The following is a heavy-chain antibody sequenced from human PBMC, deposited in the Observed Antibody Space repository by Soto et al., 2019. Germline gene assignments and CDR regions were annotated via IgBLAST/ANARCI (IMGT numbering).Heavy chain of an antibody. CDR1: GGFITNYC. J-gene: IGHJ6*02. Sequence: QVQLQESGPGLVKPSETLSLTCTVSGGFITNYCCSWFRQPPGKGLEWIGYIQYSGYSAYNPSLKRRVTMSMDTSKTQFSLMLESVTATDTAVYYCARHGFGSLHGLVDVWGQGTTVIVSS. CDR2: IQYSGYS. CDR3: ARHGFGSLHGLVDV. V-gene: IGHV4-59*08. D-gene: IGHD3-10*01.